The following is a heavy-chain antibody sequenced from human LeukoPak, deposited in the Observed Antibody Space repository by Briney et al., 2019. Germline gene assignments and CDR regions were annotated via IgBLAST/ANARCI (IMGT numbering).Heavy chain of an antibody. Sequence: GESLKISCKGSGYSFTTYWIGWVRQMPGKGLEWMGIIYPGDSDTRYSPSFQGQVTISADKSIGTAYLQWSSLKASDTAIYYCARRAVSAEYFQQWGQGTLVTVSS. CDR3: ARRAVSAEYFQQ. J-gene: IGHJ1*01. CDR2: IYPGDSDT. CDR1: GYSFTTYW. V-gene: IGHV5-51*01.